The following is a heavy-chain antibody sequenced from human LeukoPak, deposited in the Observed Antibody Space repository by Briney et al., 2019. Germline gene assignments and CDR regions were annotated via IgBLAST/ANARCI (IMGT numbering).Heavy chain of an antibody. Sequence: GGSLRLSCAASGFTFSSYGMHWVRQAPGKGLEWVAVISYDGSNKYYADSVKGRFTISRDNSRNTLYLQMNSLRAEDTAVYYCAKVSYYDSRPLGGGMDVWGQGTTVTVSS. J-gene: IGHJ6*02. CDR2: ISYDGSNK. CDR1: GFTFSSYG. CDR3: AKVSYYDSRPLGGGMDV. V-gene: IGHV3-30*18. D-gene: IGHD3-22*01.